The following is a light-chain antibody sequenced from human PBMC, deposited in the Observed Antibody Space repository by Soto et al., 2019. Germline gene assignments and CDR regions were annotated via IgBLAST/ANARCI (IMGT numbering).Light chain of an antibody. CDR1: QGIRND. J-gene: IGKJ2*01. CDR3: LQHHSYPPT. Sequence: DIQMTQSPSSLSASVGDRVTITCRASQGIRNDLGWYQQKPGKAPKRLIYAASSLQSGVPSRFRGSGTGTQIPPPTSTPQPEDFTTHYSLQHHSYPPTFGQGTKLKLK. CDR2: AAS. V-gene: IGKV1-17*01.